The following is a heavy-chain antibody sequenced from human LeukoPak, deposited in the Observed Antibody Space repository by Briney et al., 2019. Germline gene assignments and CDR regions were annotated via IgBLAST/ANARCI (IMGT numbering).Heavy chain of an antibody. CDR3: AKVFLPRASLGGLVRYFDY. CDR1: GFTFSSYA. J-gene: IGHJ4*02. D-gene: IGHD6-19*01. Sequence: GGSLRLSCAASGFTFSSYAMSWVRQAPGKGLEWVSAISGSGGSTYYADSVKGRFTISRDNSKNTLYLQMNSLRAEDTAVYYCAKVFLPRASLGGLVRYFDYWGQGTLVTVSS. CDR2: ISGSGGST. V-gene: IGHV3-23*01.